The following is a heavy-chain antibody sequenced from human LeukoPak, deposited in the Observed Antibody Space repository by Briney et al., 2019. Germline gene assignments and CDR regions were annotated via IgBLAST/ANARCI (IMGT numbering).Heavy chain of an antibody. CDR1: GFTFSSYA. V-gene: IGHV3-21*01. J-gene: IGHJ4*02. CDR3: ARGDRVGVTTGHFDY. CDR2: IDSSSSYI. Sequence: GGSLRLSCAASGFTFSSYAMNWVRQAPGKGPEWVSSIDSSSSYIYYADSVKGRFTISRANAKNSLFLQMNSLRAEDTAVYYCARGDRVGVTTGHFDYWGQGTLVTVSS. D-gene: IGHD1-26*01.